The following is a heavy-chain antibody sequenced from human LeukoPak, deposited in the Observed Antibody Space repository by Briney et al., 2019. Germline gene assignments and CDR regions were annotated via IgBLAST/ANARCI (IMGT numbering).Heavy chain of an antibody. Sequence: SGGSLRLSCAASGFTFSNYAMSWVRQAPGKGLEWVSAISDDGGDTKYAESVKGRFTISRDNSRNRLYLQMNSLRVEDTAIYYCGRDWKLDYWGQGILATVSS. CDR1: GFTFSNYA. V-gene: IGHV3-23*01. CDR2: ISDDGGDT. D-gene: IGHD1-1*01. CDR3: GRDWKLDY. J-gene: IGHJ4*02.